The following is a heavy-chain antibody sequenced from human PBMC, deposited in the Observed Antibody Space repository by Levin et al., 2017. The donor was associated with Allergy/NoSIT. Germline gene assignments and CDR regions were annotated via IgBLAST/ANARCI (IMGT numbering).Heavy chain of an antibody. D-gene: IGHD6-19*01. CDR2: IIPIFGTA. CDR1: GGTFSSYA. CDR3: ASSGWSSSGPWYYYYGMDV. V-gene: IGHV1-69*13. J-gene: IGHJ6*02. Sequence: SVKVSCKASGGTFSSYAISWVRQAPGQGLEWMGGIIPIFGTANYAQKFQGRVTITADESTSTAYMELSSLRSEDTAVYYCASSGWSSSGPWYYYYGMDVWGQGTTVTVSS.